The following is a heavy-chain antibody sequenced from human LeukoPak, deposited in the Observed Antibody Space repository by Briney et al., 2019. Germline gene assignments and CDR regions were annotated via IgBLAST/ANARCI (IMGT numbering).Heavy chain of an antibody. Sequence: PGGSLRLSCAASGFTFSSYGRHWVRQAPGKGLEWVAAIWYDGSNKYYADSVKGPFTISRDNSKNQLYLQMNSLRAEDTAVYYCAKDHGNYYGSGSYYNAFDYWGQGTLVTVSS. V-gene: IGHV3-33*06. D-gene: IGHD3-10*01. CDR2: IWYDGSNK. CDR1: GFTFSSYG. CDR3: AKDHGNYYGSGSYYNAFDY. J-gene: IGHJ4*02.